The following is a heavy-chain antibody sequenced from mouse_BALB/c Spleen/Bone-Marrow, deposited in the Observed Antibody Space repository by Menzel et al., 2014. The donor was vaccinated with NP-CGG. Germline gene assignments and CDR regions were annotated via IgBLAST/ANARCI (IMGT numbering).Heavy chain of an antibody. D-gene: IGHD1-1*01. CDR2: IDPANGNT. V-gene: IGHV14-3*02. CDR3: DLYYYGSSGFAY. J-gene: IGHJ3*01. CDR1: GYNIKDTY. Sequence: VQLKESGAELVKPGASVKLSCTSSGYNIKDTYMHWVKQRPEQGLEWIGRIDPANGNTKYDPKFQGKSTITADTSSKTAYLQISSLESEDTDVYYCDLYYYGSSGFAYWGQGTLVTVSA.